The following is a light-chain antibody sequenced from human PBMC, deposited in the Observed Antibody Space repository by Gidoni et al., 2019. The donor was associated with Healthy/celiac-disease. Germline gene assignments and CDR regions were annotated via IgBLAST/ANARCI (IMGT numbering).Light chain of an antibody. Sequence: GSLGERATINCKSSQSVLYSSNNKNYLAWYQQKPGQPPKLLIYWASTRESGVPDRFSGSGSGTDFTLTISSLQAEDVAVYYCQQYYSTPPTFGQGTKVEIK. CDR2: WAS. V-gene: IGKV4-1*01. CDR3: QQYYSTPPT. CDR1: QSVLYSSNNKNY. J-gene: IGKJ1*01.